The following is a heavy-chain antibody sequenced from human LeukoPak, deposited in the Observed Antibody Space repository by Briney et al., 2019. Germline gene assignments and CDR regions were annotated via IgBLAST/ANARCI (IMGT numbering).Heavy chain of an antibody. CDR2: IYYSGST. CDR1: GGSISSGDYY. J-gene: IGHJ4*02. Sequence: SQTLSLTCTVSGGSISSGDYYWIWIRQPPGKGLEWIGYIYYSGSTYYNPSLKSRVTISVDTSKNQFSLKLSSVTAADTAVYYCARASYYDSSGYYLEFFDYWGQGTLVTVSS. V-gene: IGHV4-30-4*01. D-gene: IGHD3-22*01. CDR3: ARASYYDSSGYYLEFFDY.